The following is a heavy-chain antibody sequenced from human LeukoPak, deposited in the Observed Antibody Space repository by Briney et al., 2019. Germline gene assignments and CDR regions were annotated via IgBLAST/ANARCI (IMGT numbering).Heavy chain of an antibody. CDR3: ATSIVGLTYDEHFQH. J-gene: IGHJ1*01. V-gene: IGHV3-53*01. CDR2: IFNGGST. CDR1: GFAVSSNQ. Sequence: GGSLRLSCAASGFAVSSNQMNWVRPAPGKGREWVSVIFNGGSTYYADSVKGRFTISRDNSKNTLYLQMNSLRAEDTAVYYCATSIVGLTYDEHFQHWGQGTLVTVSS. D-gene: IGHD1-26*01.